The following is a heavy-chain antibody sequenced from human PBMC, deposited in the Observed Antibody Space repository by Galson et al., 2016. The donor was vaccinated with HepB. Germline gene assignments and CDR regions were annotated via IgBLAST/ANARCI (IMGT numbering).Heavy chain of an antibody. V-gene: IGHV3-33*05. CDR2: IKYDGTKQ. J-gene: IGHJ5*02. D-gene: IGHD2-21*02. CDR3: AGSPGYCGNNCFGWFDP. Sequence: SLRLSCAASGFSFSSYGMHWVRQAPGMGLEWLAGIKYDGTKQYYGDSVKGRFTIPRNNSKNTVHLQINSLTADDTAVYYCAGSPGYCGNNCFGWFDPWGQGTLVIVSS. CDR1: GFSFSSYG.